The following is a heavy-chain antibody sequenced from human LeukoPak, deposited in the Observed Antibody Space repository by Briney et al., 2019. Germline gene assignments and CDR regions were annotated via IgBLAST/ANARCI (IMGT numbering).Heavy chain of an antibody. D-gene: IGHD3-3*01. J-gene: IGHJ6*02. CDR2: IYYSGST. CDR3: AGLLRNYYYGMDV. Sequence: PSETLSLTCTVSGGSISTYYWSWIRQPPGKGLEWIGYIYYSGSTNYNPSLKSRVTISVDTSKNQFSLKLSSVTAADTAVYYCAGLLRNYYYGMDVWGQGTTVTVSS. CDR1: GGSISTYY. V-gene: IGHV4-59*01.